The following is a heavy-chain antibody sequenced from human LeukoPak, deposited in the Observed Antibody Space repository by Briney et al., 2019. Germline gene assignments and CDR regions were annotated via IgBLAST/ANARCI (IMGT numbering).Heavy chain of an antibody. D-gene: IGHD6-19*01. V-gene: IGHV1-8*01. Sequence: ASVKVSCRASGYTFTSYDINWVRQATGHGLEWMGWMNPNSGNTGYAQKFQGRVTMTRNTSISTAYMELSSLRSEDTAVYYCARRKGSGWSHYYYYYHMDVWGKGTTVTISS. CDR1: GYTFTSYD. J-gene: IGHJ6*03. CDR3: ARRKGSGWSHYYYYYHMDV. CDR2: MNPNSGNT.